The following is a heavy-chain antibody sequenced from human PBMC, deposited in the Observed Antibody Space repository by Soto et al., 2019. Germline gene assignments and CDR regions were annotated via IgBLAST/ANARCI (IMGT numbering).Heavy chain of an antibody. V-gene: IGHV2-5*02. CDR1: GFSLTTDRGG. Sequence: QITLKESGPPLVKPTQTLTLTCTFSGFSLTTDRGGVGGIRQPPGEALEWLAVIYWDDSKTYRPSLESRLTITEDTSKNQVALKMTTIDSLDTATAYCAHAYGGGSLHWGQGTLVTVSS. CDR3: AHAYGGGSLH. CDR2: IYWDDSK. D-gene: IGHD3-10*01. J-gene: IGHJ4*02.